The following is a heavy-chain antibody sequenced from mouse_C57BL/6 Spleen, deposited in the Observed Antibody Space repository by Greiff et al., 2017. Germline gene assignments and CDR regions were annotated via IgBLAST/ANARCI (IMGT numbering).Heavy chain of an antibody. Sequence: EVQLVESGGGLVQPGGSMKLSCAASGFTFSDAWMDWVRQSPEKGLEWVAEIRNKANNHATYYAESVKGRFTIARDDSKSRVYLQMNSLRAEDTGSYYCTGYDQYYFDYWGQGTTLTVSS. V-gene: IGHV6-6*01. CDR2: IRNKANNHAT. D-gene: IGHD2-3*01. CDR3: TGYDQYYFDY. CDR1: GFTFSDAW. J-gene: IGHJ2*01.